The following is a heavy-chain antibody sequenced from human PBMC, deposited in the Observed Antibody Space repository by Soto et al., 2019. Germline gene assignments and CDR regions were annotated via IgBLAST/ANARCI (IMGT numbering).Heavy chain of an antibody. CDR3: ARGVGSGPNTGYYYYYYGMDV. J-gene: IGHJ6*02. V-gene: IGHV4-4*02. Sequence: SETLSLTCAVSGGSISSSNWWSWVRQPPGKGLEWIGYIYYSGSTYYNPSLKSRVTISVDTSKNQFSLKLSSVTAADTAVYYCARGVGSGPNTGYYYYYYGMDVWGQGTTVTVSS. D-gene: IGHD1-26*01. CDR1: GGSISSSNW. CDR2: IYYSGST.